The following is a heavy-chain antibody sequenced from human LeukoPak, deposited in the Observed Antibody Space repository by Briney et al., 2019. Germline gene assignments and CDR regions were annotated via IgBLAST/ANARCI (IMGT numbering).Heavy chain of an antibody. CDR2: IRYDGSNK. V-gene: IGHV3-30*02. CDR1: GFTFSTHG. CDR3: AKDFDSSGWYPRD. D-gene: IGHD6-19*01. J-gene: IGHJ4*02. Sequence: GGSLRLSCAASGFTFSTHGMHWVRQAPGKGLEWVAFIRYDGSNKYYADSVKGRFTISRDNSKNTLYLQMNSLRAEDTAVYYCAKDFDSSGWYPRDWGQGTLVTVSS.